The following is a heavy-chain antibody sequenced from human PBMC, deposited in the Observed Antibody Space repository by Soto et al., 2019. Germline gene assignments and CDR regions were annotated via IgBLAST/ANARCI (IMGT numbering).Heavy chain of an antibody. J-gene: IGHJ6*03. Sequence: GGSLRLSCAASGFTVSSNYMSWVRQAPGKGLEWVSVIYSGGSTYYADSAKGRFTISRDNSKNTLYLQMNSLRAEDTAVYYCARAYTIFGVVIIRNYYMDVWGKGTTVTVSS. CDR1: GFTVSSNY. D-gene: IGHD3-3*01. CDR2: IYSGGST. V-gene: IGHV3-66*01. CDR3: ARAYTIFGVVIIRNYYMDV.